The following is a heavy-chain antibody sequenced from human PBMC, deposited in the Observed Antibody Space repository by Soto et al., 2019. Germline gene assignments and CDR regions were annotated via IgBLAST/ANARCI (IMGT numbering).Heavy chain of an antibody. Sequence: GGSLRLSCAASGFTFSSYWMSWVRQAPGKGLEWVANIKQDGSEKYYVDSVKGRFTISRDNAKNSLYLQMNSLRAEDTAVYYCARDVLYYDILTGLGDYYYYMDVWGKGTTVTVSS. D-gene: IGHD3-9*01. CDR1: GFTFSSYW. V-gene: IGHV3-7*01. CDR3: ARDVLYYDILTGLGDYYYYMDV. CDR2: IKQDGSEK. J-gene: IGHJ6*03.